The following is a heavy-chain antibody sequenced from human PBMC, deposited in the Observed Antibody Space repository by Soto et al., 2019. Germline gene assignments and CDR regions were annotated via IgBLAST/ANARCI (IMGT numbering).Heavy chain of an antibody. CDR2: INPHGGST. V-gene: IGHV1-46*01. Sequence: GASVKVSCNAPGDTFTSYCLNWVRQAPGQGLEWMGVINPHGGSTKYAQKFQGRITMTRDTSRSTVYMELSSLRSDDTAIYYCARSSGGNFGIIIEGSNWFDPWGQGTLVTVSS. CDR3: ARSSGGNFGIIIEGSNWFDP. D-gene: IGHD3-3*01. J-gene: IGHJ5*02. CDR1: GDTFTSYC.